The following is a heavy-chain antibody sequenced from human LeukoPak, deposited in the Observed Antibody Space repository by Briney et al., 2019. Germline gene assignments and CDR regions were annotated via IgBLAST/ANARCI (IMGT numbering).Heavy chain of an antibody. CDR1: GGSVSSGSYY. CDR2: IYYSGST. J-gene: IGHJ4*02. Sequence: IPSETLSLTCTVSGGSVSSGSYYWSWIRQPPGKGLEWIGYIYYSGSTNYNPSLKSRVTISVDTSKNQFSLKLSSVTAADTAVYYCARVGRTYDFWSGYRDWGQGTLVTVSS. D-gene: IGHD3-3*01. V-gene: IGHV4-61*01. CDR3: ARVGRTYDFWSGYRD.